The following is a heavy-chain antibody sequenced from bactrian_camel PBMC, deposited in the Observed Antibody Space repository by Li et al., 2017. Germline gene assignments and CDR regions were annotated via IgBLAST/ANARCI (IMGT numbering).Heavy chain of an antibody. D-gene: IGHD4*01. J-gene: IGHJ4*01. CDR1: GYSTSNFC. V-gene: IGHV3S1*01. CDR2: VDASGNT. Sequence: HVQLVESGGGSVEAGGSLRLSCVPSGYSTSNFCMGWLRQGPGKEREGVAAVDASGNTNYAASVKGRFTISADSEKHILYLQMNDLKSEDTAMYTCARREFDTYSGYPRTCIFALRAGTNAVGQGTQVTVS.